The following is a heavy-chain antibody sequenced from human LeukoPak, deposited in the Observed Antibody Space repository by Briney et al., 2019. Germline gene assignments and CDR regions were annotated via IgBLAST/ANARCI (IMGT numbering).Heavy chain of an antibody. V-gene: IGHV4-59*08. CDR3: ARHAGPTTMVI. CDR2: VYYTGST. D-gene: IGHD3-10*01. CDR1: GGSISSYY. Sequence: SETLSPTCTVSGGSISSYYWSWVRQPPEKGLEWIGHVYYTGSTNYNPSLKSRVTISVNTSQNQFSLKVNSVTATDTAVYYCARHAGPTTMVIWGQGTLVTVSS. J-gene: IGHJ1*01.